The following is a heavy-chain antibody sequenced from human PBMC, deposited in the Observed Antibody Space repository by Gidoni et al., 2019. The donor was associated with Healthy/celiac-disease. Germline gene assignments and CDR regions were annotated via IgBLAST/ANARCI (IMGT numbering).Heavy chain of an antibody. CDR3: ARDNSAAAGTFDY. D-gene: IGHD6-13*01. CDR1: GFTVSSNY. V-gene: IGHV3-53*01. Sequence: EVQLVESGGGLIQPGGSLRLSCAASGFTVSSNYMSWVRQAPGKGLEWVSVIYSGGSTYYADSVKGRFTISRDNSKNTLYLQMNSLRAEDTAVYYCARDNSAAAGTFDYWGQGTLVTVSS. CDR2: IYSGGST. J-gene: IGHJ4*02.